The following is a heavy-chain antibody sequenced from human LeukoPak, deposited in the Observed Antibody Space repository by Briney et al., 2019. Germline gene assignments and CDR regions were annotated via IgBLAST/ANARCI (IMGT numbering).Heavy chain of an antibody. Sequence: PGGSLRLSCAASGSTFSSYAMSWVRQVPGKGLEWVSGINWNSGSTGYADSVKGRFTISRDNAKKSLYLQMNSLRAEDTALYYCARAKACGSTTCPLEIWGQGTMVTVSS. CDR1: GSTFSSYA. D-gene: IGHD2-2*01. CDR3: ARAKACGSTTCPLEI. CDR2: INWNSGST. J-gene: IGHJ3*02. V-gene: IGHV3-20*04.